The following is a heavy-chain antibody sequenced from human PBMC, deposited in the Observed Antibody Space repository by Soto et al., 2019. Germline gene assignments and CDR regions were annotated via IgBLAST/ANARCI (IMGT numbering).Heavy chain of an antibody. V-gene: IGHV3-64*01. CDR2: ISSNGGST. CDR3: ARAGAYGGYYYGMDV. Sequence: EVQLVESGGGLVQPGGSLRLSCAASGFTFSRYAMHWVRQAPGKGLEYVSTISSNGGSTYYANSVKGRFTISRDNSKNTLYLQMGSLRAEDMAVYYCARAGAYGGYYYGMDVWGQGTTGTVSS. J-gene: IGHJ6*02. CDR1: GFTFSRYA. D-gene: IGHD5-12*01.